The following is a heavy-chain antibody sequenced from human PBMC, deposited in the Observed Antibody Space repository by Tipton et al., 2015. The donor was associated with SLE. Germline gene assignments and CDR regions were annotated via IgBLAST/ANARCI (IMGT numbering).Heavy chain of an antibody. V-gene: IGHV3-21*05. Sequence: SLRLSCAASGFTFSSYTMNWVRQAPGKGLEWVSYISSSSSYTNYADSVKGRFTISRDNAKNSLYLQMNSLRAEDTAVYYCARLVVPAADGDGMDVWGQGTTVTVSS. J-gene: IGHJ6*02. CDR2: ISSSSSYT. D-gene: IGHD2-15*01. CDR1: GFTFSSYT. CDR3: ARLVVPAADGDGMDV.